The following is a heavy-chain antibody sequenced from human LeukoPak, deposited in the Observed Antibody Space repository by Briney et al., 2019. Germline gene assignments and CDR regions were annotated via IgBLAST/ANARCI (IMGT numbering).Heavy chain of an antibody. V-gene: IGHV3-21*01. CDR1: GFTVSSNY. D-gene: IGHD2-2*01. CDR3: ASLGYCSSTSCYSGNWFDP. CDR2: ISSSSSYI. Sequence: PGGSLRLSCAASGFTVSSNYMSWVRQAPGKGLEWVSSISSSSSYIYYADSVKGRFTISRDNAKNSLYLQMNSLRAEDTAVYYCASLGYCSSTSCYSGNWFDPWGQGTLVTVSS. J-gene: IGHJ5*02.